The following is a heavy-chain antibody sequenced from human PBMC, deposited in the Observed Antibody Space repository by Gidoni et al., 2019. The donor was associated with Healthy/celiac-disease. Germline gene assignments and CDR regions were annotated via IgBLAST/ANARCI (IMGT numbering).Heavy chain of an antibody. CDR2: ISGSGGST. J-gene: IGHJ6*03. CDR3: ATRNWNDDYYYYYMDV. CDR1: GFTFSSYA. D-gene: IGHD1-1*01. Sequence: EVQLLESGGGLVQPGGSLRLSWAASGFTFSSYAMSWVRQAPGKGLEWVSAISGSGGSTYYADSVKGRFTISRDNSKNTLYLQMNSLRAEDTAVYYCATRNWNDDYYYYYMDVWGKGTTVTVSS. V-gene: IGHV3-23*01.